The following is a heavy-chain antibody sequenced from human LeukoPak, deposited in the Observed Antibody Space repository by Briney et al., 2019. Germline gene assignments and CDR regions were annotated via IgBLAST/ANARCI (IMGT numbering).Heavy chain of an antibody. V-gene: IGHV3-23*01. CDR3: ARWLQRPIDC. J-gene: IGHJ4*02. Sequence: GGSLRLSCAASGFTFSSYAMTWVRQAPGKGLEWVSAISTNGRDTYYINSVRGRFTISRDNSKNTLYLQMSSLRAEDTATYYCARWLQRPIDCWGQGTLVTVSS. D-gene: IGHD5-24*01. CDR1: GFTFSSYA. CDR2: ISTNGRDT.